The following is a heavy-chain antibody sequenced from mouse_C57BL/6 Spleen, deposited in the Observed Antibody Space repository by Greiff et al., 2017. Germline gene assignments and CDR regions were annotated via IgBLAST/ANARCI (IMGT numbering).Heavy chain of an antibody. J-gene: IGHJ2*01. V-gene: IGHV14-4*01. Sequence: EVQLQQSGAELVRPGASVTLSCTASGFNIKDDYMHWVKQRPEQGLEWIGWIDPENGDTEYASKFQGKATITADTASNTAYLQLSSLTSEDTAVYYCTLHYYSGSRGFDYWGQGTTLTVSS. D-gene: IGHD1-1*01. CDR1: GFNIKDDY. CDR2: IDPENGDT. CDR3: TLHYYSGSRGFDY.